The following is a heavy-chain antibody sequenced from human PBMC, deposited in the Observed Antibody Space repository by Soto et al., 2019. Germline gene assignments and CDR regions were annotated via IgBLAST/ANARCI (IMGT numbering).Heavy chain of an antibody. CDR1: GFTFDDYA. D-gene: IGHD3-3*01. J-gene: IGHJ4*02. V-gene: IGHV3-9*01. CDR2: ISWNSGSI. Sequence: EVQLVESGGGLVQPGRSLRLSCAASGFTFDDYAMHWVRQAPGKGLEWVSGISWNSGSIGYADSVKGRFTISRDNAKNSLYLQMNSLRAEDTAWYYCAKGRIDDFWSGYYRGFDYWGQGTLVTVSS. CDR3: AKGRIDDFWSGYYRGFDY.